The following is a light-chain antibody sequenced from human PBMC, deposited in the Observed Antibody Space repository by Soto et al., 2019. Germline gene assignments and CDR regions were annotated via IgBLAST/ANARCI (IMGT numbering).Light chain of an antibody. Sequence: EIVLTQSPGTLSLSPGEGATLSCRASQSVGNNYLAWYQQKPGQAPRLLIFCASSRATGIPDRFSGSGSGTDFTLPISRLEPEDFAVYYCQQHATSPLTFGGGTKVDIK. J-gene: IGKJ4*01. CDR1: QSVGNNY. CDR2: CAS. CDR3: QQHATSPLT. V-gene: IGKV3-20*01.